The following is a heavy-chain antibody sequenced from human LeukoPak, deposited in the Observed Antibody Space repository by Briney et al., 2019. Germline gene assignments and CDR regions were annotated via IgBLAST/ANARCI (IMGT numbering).Heavy chain of an antibody. CDR2: INSDGSST. D-gene: IGHD2-2*01. CDR3: ARAVGYCSSTSCYHGRYFDY. Sequence: GGSLRLSCAASGFTFSSYWMYWVRQAPGKGLVWVSRINSDGSSTSYADSVKGRFTISRDNAKNTLYLQMNSLRAEDTAVYYCARAVGYCSSTSCYHGRYFDYWGQGTLVTVSS. V-gene: IGHV3-74*01. CDR1: GFTFSSYW. J-gene: IGHJ4*02.